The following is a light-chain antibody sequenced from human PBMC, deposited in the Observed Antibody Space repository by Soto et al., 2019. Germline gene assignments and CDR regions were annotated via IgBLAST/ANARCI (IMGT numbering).Light chain of an antibody. Sequence: QSVLTQPASVSGSPEQSITISCTGTSSDVGGYNYVSWYQQHPGKAPKLMIYDVSNRPSGVSNRFSGSKSGNTASLTISGLQAEDEADYYCSSYTSSSRGVFGGGTKVTVL. CDR1: SSDVGGYNY. CDR2: DVS. CDR3: SSYTSSSRGV. V-gene: IGLV2-14*01. J-gene: IGLJ2*01.